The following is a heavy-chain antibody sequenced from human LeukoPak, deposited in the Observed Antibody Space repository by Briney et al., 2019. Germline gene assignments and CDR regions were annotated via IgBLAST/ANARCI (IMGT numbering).Heavy chain of an antibody. CDR3: ARDYDYVGGSYRYEVFDI. CDR2: MNPNSGNT. CDR1: GYTFTSYD. Sequence: GASVKVSCKASGYTFTSYDINWVRQATGQGLEWMGWMNPNSGNTGYAQKFQGRVTMTRNTSISTAYMELSSLRSEDTAVYYCARDYDYVGGSYRYEVFDIWGQGTTVTVSS. D-gene: IGHD3-16*02. J-gene: IGHJ3*02. V-gene: IGHV1-8*01.